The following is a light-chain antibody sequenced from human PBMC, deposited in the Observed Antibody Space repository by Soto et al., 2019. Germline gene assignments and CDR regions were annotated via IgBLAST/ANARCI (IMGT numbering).Light chain of an antibody. Sequence: QSVLTQPPSVSGAPGQRVTISCTGSSSNIGAGYDVHWYQQLPGTAPKLLIYGNSNRPSGVPDRFSGSKSGTSASLAITGLQAEEEADYSCQSYDSSLSGSGVFGGGTKVTVL. CDR2: GNS. J-gene: IGLJ3*02. CDR3: QSYDSSLSGSGV. CDR1: SSNIGAGYD. V-gene: IGLV1-40*01.